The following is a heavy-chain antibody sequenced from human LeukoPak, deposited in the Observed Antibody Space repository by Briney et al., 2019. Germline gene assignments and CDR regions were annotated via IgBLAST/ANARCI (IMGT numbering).Heavy chain of an antibody. V-gene: IGHV3-9*01. Sequence: GGSLRLSCAASGFTFDDYAMHWVRLAPGKGLEWVSGISWNSGSIGYADSVKGRFTISRDNAKNSLYLQMNSLRAEDTALYYCAKGPRTFYYFDYWGQGTLVTVSS. J-gene: IGHJ4*02. CDR2: ISWNSGSI. D-gene: IGHD1-7*01. CDR1: GFTFDDYA. CDR3: AKGPRTFYYFDY.